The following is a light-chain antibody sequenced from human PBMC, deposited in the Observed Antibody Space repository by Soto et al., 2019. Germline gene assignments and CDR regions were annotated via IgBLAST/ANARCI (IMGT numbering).Light chain of an antibody. CDR2: EVS. CDR3: SSYAGSKNFV. J-gene: IGLJ1*01. Sequence: QSVLTQPPSASGSLGQSLTISCTGTSSDIGAYIYVSWYQQHPGKAPKNIISEVSRRPSGVPERFSGSKSGNTASLTVSGLPADDEGHYYCSSYAGSKNFVFGTGNKVTVL. V-gene: IGLV2-8*01. CDR1: SSDIGAYIY.